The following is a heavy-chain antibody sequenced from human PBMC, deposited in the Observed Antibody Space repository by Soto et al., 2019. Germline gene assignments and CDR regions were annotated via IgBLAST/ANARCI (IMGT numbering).Heavy chain of an antibody. V-gene: IGHV3-64D*06. CDR1: GFTFSSYA. Sequence: LRLSCSASGFTFSSYAMHWVRQAPGKGLEYVSAISSNGGSTYCADSVKGRFTISRDNSKNTLYLQMSSLRAEDTAVYYCVKDPESIAAAVYFDYWGQGTLVTVSS. CDR2: ISSNGGST. CDR3: VKDPESIAAAVYFDY. D-gene: IGHD6-13*01. J-gene: IGHJ4*02.